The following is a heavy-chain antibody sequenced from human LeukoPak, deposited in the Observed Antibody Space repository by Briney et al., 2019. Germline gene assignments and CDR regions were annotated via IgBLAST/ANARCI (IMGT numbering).Heavy chain of an antibody. D-gene: IGHD1-26*01. J-gene: IGHJ4*02. CDR3: AKGGLGATLRYFDY. V-gene: IGHV3-30*02. CDR2: IRYDGSNK. Sequence: GGSLRLSCSASGFTFSTYAMHWVRQAPGKGLEWVAFIRYDGSNKYYADSVKGRFTISRDNSKNTLYLQMNSLRAEDTAVYYCAKGGLGATLRYFDYWGQGTLVTVSS. CDR1: GFTFSTYA.